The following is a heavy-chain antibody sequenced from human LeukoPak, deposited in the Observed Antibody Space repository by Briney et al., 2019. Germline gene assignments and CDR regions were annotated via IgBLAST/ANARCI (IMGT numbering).Heavy chain of an antibody. CDR2: ISSSSSYI. CDR3: ARTITMIVVDVFFDY. Sequence: GGSLRLSCAASGFTSSSYSMNWVRQAPGKGLEWVSSISSSSSYIYYADSVKGRFTISRDNAKNSLYLQMNSLRAEDTAVYYCARTITMIVVDVFFDYWGQGTLVTVSS. J-gene: IGHJ4*02. CDR1: GFTSSSYS. V-gene: IGHV3-21*01. D-gene: IGHD3-22*01.